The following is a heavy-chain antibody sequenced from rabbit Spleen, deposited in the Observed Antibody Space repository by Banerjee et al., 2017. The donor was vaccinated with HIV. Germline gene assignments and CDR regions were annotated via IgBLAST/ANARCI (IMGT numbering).Heavy chain of an antibody. CDR1: GFSFSDRDV. Sequence: QEELEESGGGLVKPEGSLTLTCKASGFSFSDRDVMCWVRQAPGKGLEWIACIATGDGSTWSASWAKGRFTISKTSSTTVTLQMASLTAADTATYFCARDSGSGHYIDGYFNLWGPGTLVTVS. D-gene: IGHD1-1*01. CDR2: IATGDGST. CDR3: ARDSGSGHYIDGYFNL. J-gene: IGHJ4*01. V-gene: IGHV1S45*01.